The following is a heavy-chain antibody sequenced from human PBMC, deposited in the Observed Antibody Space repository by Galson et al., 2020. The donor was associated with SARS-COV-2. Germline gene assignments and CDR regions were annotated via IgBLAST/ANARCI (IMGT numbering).Heavy chain of an antibody. CDR1: GYSISSGYY. CDR3: ARAMGLTWRYYYYMDV. V-gene: IGHV4-38-2*02. Sequence: SETLSLTCTVSGYSISSGYYWGWIRQPPGKGLEWIGSIYHSGSTYYNPSLKSRVTISVDTSKNQFSLKLSSVTAADTAVYYCARAMGLTWRYYYYMDVWGKGTTVTVSS. D-gene: IGHD3-10*01. CDR2: IYHSGST. J-gene: IGHJ6*03.